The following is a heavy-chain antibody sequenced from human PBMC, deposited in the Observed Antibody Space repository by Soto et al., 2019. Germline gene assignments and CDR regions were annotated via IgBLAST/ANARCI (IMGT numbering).Heavy chain of an antibody. Sequence: QVPLVQSGAEVKKPGASVKVSCKAPRYIFTAYFMHWVRQAPRQGLVWMGWINPNNGATHYGLSFQGRVTMTRDTSISTAYMDLSSLSSDDTAVYYCASHDPGARFDPWGQGTLVIVSS. V-gene: IGHV1-2*02. J-gene: IGHJ5*02. CDR1: RYIFTAYF. CDR2: INPNNGAT. D-gene: IGHD1-1*01. CDR3: ASHDPGARFDP.